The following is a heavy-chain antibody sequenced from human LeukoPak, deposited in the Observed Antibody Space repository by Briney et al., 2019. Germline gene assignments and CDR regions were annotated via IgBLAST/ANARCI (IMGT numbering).Heavy chain of an antibody. D-gene: IGHD6-19*01. CDR3: ARYSSGWYGSYWYFDL. CDR1: GYSISSGYY. V-gene: IGHV4-38-2*02. J-gene: IGHJ2*01. CDR2: IYHSGST. Sequence: SETLSLTCTVSGYSISSGYYWGWIRQPPGKGLEWIGSIYHSGSTYYNPSLKSRVTISVDTSKNQFSLKLSSVTAADTAVYYCARYSSGWYGSYWYFDLWGRGTLVTVCS.